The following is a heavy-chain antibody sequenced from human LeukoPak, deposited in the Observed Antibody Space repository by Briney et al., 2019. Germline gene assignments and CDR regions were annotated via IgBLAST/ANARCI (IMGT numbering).Heavy chain of an antibody. CDR1: GASISSYY. CDR2: IDYSGST. D-gene: IGHD6-19*01. J-gene: IGHJ4*02. V-gene: IGHV4-59*01. Sequence: SETLSLTCTVSGASISSYYWSWIRQPPGKGLEWIGYIDYSGSTNYNPSLKSRVTISMDTSKSQFSLRLSSVTAADTAVYYRTRDRSGWYADYWGQGTLVTVSS. CDR3: TRDRSGWYADY.